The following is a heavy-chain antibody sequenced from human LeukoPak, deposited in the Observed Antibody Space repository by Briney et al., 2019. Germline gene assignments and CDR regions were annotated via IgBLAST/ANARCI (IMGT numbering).Heavy chain of an antibody. J-gene: IGHJ4*02. CDR3: ARNTRVTRAFDY. D-gene: IGHD4-23*01. CDR1: GGSISSSSYY. Sequence: SETLSLTCTVSGGSISSSSYYWSWIRQPAGKGLEWIGRIYTSGSTNYNPSLKSRVTISVDTSKNQFSLKLSSVTAADTAVYYCARNTRVTRAFDYWGQGTLVTVSS. CDR2: IYTSGST. V-gene: IGHV4-61*02.